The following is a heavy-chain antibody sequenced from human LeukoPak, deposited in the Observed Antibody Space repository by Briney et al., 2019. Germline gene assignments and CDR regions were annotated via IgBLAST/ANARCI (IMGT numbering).Heavy chain of an antibody. V-gene: IGHV3-30*03. J-gene: IGHJ4*02. Sequence: GGSLRLSCAASGFTFSNFAMHWVRQAPAKGLQWVAVISLNGSNKYYAETVKGRFSVSRANSEVTLHLQMSSQRDEGTAVYLGARVSERGWYYSDYWGERTLGTVSS. CDR3: ARVSERGWYYSDY. D-gene: IGHD6-19*01. CDR1: GFTFSNFA. CDR2: ISLNGSNK.